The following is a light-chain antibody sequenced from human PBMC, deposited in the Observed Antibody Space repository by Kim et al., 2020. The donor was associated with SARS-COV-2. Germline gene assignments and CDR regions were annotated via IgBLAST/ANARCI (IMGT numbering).Light chain of an antibody. Sequence: NFMLTQPHSVSESPGKTVTISCTRSSGSIDDNYVQWYQQRPGGVPTTVIYEDDQRPSGVSDRFSGSIDNSSNSASLTICGLRTEDEADYYCQSYNRDNVIFGGGTQLTVL. V-gene: IGLV6-57*04. J-gene: IGLJ2*01. CDR3: QSYNRDNVI. CDR2: EDD. CDR1: SGSIDDNY.